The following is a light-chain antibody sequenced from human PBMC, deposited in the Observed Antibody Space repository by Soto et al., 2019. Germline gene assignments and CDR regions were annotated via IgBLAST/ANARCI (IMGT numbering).Light chain of an antibody. J-gene: IGKJ1*01. CDR3: QQYRYRPRT. V-gene: IGKV3-15*01. CDR1: QSVDIN. CDR2: GAS. Sequence: TNSPGTLSLSPGQRVTLSCRASQSVDINLAWYQQKPGQAPRLLIYGASTKATDMPGRFSGRGSGTEFTLTISILQAEDVAVYCCQQYRYRPRTFGQGTKVDI.